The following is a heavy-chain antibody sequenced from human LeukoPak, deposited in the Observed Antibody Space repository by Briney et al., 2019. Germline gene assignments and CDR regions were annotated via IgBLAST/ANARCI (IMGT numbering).Heavy chain of an antibody. V-gene: IGHV3-48*02. CDR2: ISGSSNSI. CDR3: ARQFDS. J-gene: IGHJ4*02. CDR1: GFTFSSYS. Sequence: GGSLRLSCAASGFTFSSYSMNWARQTPGKGLEWVSFISGSSNSISYADSVKGRFSISRDNAKNSLYLQMNSLRDEDTAVYYCARQFDSWGQGTPVTVSS.